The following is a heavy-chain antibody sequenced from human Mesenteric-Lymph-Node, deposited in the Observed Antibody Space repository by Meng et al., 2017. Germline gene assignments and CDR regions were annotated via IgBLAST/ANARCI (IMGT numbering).Heavy chain of an antibody. CDR2: IYPGDSDT. D-gene: IGHD4-17*01. CDR1: GYSFTNYW. J-gene: IGHJ4*02. CDR3: ARRYGHFDY. Sequence: KVSCKTSGYSFTNYWIGWVRQMPGKGLEWMGIIYPGDSDTLYSPSFQGQVTMSVDKSTNTAYLQWNSLKASDTAIYYCARRYGHFDYWGQGTLVTVSS. V-gene: IGHV5-51*01.